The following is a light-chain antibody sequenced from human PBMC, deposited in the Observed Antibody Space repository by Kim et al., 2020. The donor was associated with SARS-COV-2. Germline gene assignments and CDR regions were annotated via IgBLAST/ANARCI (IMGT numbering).Light chain of an antibody. Sequence: SELTQDPAVSVALGQTVRITCQGDSLRSYYASWYQQKPGQAPVLVIYGKNNRPSGIPDRFSGSSSGNTASLTITGAQAEDEADYYCNSRDSSGNREVFG. V-gene: IGLV3-19*01. J-gene: IGLJ3*02. CDR1: SLRSYY. CDR3: NSRDSSGNREV. CDR2: GKN.